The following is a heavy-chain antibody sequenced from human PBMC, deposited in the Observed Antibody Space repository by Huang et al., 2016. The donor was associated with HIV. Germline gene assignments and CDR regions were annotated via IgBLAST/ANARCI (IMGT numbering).Heavy chain of an antibody. Sequence: QVQLVQSGPEVKKPGASVKVSCQHSGYIFSNYDINWVRQAPGQGLQLMGWLNQNSGKTANGQYFQGRVTLTRSTSTGAAYMLLNSLTSQDTAVYYCARLTSGWYQDYWGQGTLVTVSS. CDR3: ARLTSGWYQDY. J-gene: IGHJ4*02. CDR2: LNQNSGKT. CDR1: GYIFSNYD. V-gene: IGHV1-8*01. D-gene: IGHD6-19*01.